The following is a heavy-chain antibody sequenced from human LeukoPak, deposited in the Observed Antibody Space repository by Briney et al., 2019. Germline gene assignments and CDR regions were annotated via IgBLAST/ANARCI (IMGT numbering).Heavy chain of an antibody. CDR1: GGTFSSYT. CDR3: ARVSLQLWLLGAFDI. J-gene: IGHJ3*02. D-gene: IGHD5-18*01. CDR2: IIPIFGTA. Sequence: ASVKVSCKACGGTFSSYTISWVRQAPGQGLEWMGRIIPIFGTANYAQKFQGRVTITADESTSTAYMELSSLRSEDTAVYYCARVSLQLWLLGAFDIWGQGTMVTVSS. V-gene: IGHV1-69*13.